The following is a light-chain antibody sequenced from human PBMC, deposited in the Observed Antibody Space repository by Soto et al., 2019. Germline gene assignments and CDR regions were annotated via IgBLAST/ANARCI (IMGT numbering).Light chain of an antibody. CDR2: NNN. CDR1: SSNIGSHT. Sequence: QSVLTQPPSASGTPGQRDTISCSGSSSNIGSHTVNWYQHLPGTAPKLLLYNNNQRPSGVPDRFSGSRSGTSASLAISGLQSEDEANYYCAAWDDSLNGVLFGGGTKLTVL. V-gene: IGLV1-44*01. J-gene: IGLJ2*01. CDR3: AAWDDSLNGVL.